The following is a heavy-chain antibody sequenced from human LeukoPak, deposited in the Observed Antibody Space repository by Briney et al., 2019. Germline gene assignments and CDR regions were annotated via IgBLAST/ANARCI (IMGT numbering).Heavy chain of an antibody. D-gene: IGHD3-22*01. J-gene: IGHJ5*02. V-gene: IGHV4-59*08. CDR3: ARRATMILDNWFDP. Sequence: SETLSLTCTVSGGSISSYYWSWIRQPPGKGLEWIGYIYYSGSTNYNPSLKSRVTISVDTSKNQFSLKLSSVTAAGTAVYYCARRATMILDNWFDPWGQGTLVTVSS. CDR2: IYYSGST. CDR1: GGSISSYY.